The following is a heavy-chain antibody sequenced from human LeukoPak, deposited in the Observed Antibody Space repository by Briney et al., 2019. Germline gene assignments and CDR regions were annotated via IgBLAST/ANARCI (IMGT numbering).Heavy chain of an antibody. V-gene: IGHV1-2*06. D-gene: IGHD3-9*01. CDR3: ASLYYDILTGYYEGYGDFDY. J-gene: IGHJ4*02. Sequence: GASVKVSCKASGYTFTGYYMHWVRQAPGQGLEWMGRINPNSGGTNYAQKFQGRVTMTRDTSISTAYIELSRLRSDDTAVYYCASLYYDILTGYYEGYGDFDYWGQGTLVTVSS. CDR2: INPNSGGT. CDR1: GYTFTGYY.